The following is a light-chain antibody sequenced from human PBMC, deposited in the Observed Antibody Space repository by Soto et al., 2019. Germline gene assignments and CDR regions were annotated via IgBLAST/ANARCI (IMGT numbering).Light chain of an antibody. V-gene: IGLV4-69*01. J-gene: IGLJ3*02. Sequence: QSVLTQSPSASASLGASVKLTCTLSSGHSSYAIAWHQQQPEKGPRYLMKLNSDDSHTKGDGIPDRFSGSSSGAERYLTISSRQSEDEADYYCQTWGTGIRVFGGGTKLTVL. CDR3: QTWGTGIRV. CDR2: LNSDDSH. CDR1: SGHSSYA.